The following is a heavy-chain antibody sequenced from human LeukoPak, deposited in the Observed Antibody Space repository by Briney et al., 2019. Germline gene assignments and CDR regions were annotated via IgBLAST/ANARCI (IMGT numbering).Heavy chain of an antibody. CDR2: ITSSTSYI. CDR3: ARATNGRFDI. CDR1: GFTFSTYA. Sequence: GGSLRLSCAASGFTFSTYAIHWVRQAPGKGLEWVSFITSSTSYISYADSVKGRFTISRDNAKSSLWLQMNSLRAEDTAVYYCARATNGRFDIWGQGTMVTVSS. V-gene: IGHV3-21*01. D-gene: IGHD2-8*01. J-gene: IGHJ3*02.